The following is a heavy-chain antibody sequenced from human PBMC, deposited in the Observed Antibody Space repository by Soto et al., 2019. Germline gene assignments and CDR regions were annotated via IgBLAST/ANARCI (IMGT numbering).Heavy chain of an antibody. J-gene: IGHJ6*04. V-gene: IGHV4-59*01. Sequence: SETLSLTCTVSGGSISSYYWSWIRQPPGKGLEWIGYIYHSGSTNYNPSLKSRVTISVDTSKNQFSLKLSSVTAADTAVYYCARYRIVGATPPYYYYGMDVWGKGTTVTVSS. CDR2: IYHSGST. CDR1: GGSISSYY. D-gene: IGHD1-26*01. CDR3: ARYRIVGATPPYYYYGMDV.